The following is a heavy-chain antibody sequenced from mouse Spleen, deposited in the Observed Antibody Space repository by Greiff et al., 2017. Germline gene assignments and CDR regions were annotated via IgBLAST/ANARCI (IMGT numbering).Heavy chain of an antibody. D-gene: IGHD1-2*01. J-gene: IGHJ3*01. CDR2: INPNNGGT. Sequence: VHVKQSGPELVKPGASVKIPCKASGYTFTDYNMDWVKQSHGKSLEWIGDINPNNGGTIYNQKFKGKATLTVDKSSSTAYMELRSLTSEDTAVYYCARGYAWFAYWGQGTLVTVSA. CDR1: GYTFTDYN. CDR3: ARGYAWFAY. V-gene: IGHV1-18*01.